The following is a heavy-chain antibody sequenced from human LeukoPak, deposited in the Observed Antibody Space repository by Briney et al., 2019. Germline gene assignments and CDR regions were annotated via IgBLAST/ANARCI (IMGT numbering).Heavy chain of an antibody. CDR3: ERDPSEYEWKRGWYRDL. D-gene: IGHD6-19*01. Sequence: GGSLRLSCAASGFTFDSYAMHWVRQAPGKGLEWVALISYDGSNKYYVDSVKGRFTISRDNSKNTLYLQMNSLRPEDTAVYYCERDPSEYEWKRGWYRDLWGQGSQVTVSS. J-gene: IGHJ5*02. V-gene: IGHV3-30*03. CDR1: GFTFDSYA. CDR2: ISYDGSNK.